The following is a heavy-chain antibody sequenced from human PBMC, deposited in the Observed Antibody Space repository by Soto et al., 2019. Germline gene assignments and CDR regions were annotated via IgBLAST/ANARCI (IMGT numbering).Heavy chain of an antibody. CDR1: GYTFSSYA. D-gene: IGHD3-3*01. J-gene: IGHJ6*02. CDR2: IIPIFGTA. CDR3: AKHSHRFWRGYARDYCSSCGLDW. Sequence: SVTVSCKASGYTFSSYAMHWVRQSPGQRLEWMGGIIPIFGTANYAQKFQGRVTITADESTSTAYMELSSLRSEDTAVYYCAKHSHRFWRGYARDYCSSCGLDWRGQGSTVRVAS. V-gene: IGHV1-69*13.